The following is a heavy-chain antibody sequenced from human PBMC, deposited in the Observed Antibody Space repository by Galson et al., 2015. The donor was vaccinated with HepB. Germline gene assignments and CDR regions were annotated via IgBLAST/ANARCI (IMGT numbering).Heavy chain of an antibody. V-gene: IGHV3-23*01. D-gene: IGHD3-3*01. CDR1: GFTFGDYA. CDR3: AKGITIFGVARDY. CDR2: ISGSGGST. J-gene: IGHJ4*02. Sequence: SLRLSCAASGFTFGDYAMNWVRQAPGKGLEWVSTISGSGGSTHYADSVKGRFTISRDNSKNTLYLQMNSLRAEDTALYYCAKGITIFGVARDYWGQGTLVTVSS.